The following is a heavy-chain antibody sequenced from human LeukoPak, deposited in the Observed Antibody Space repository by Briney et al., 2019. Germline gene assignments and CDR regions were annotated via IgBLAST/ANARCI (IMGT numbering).Heavy chain of an antibody. J-gene: IGHJ4*02. CDR3: ARGQERIFGVVIIPATFDY. V-gene: IGHV4-4*07. CDR2: IYTSGST. D-gene: IGHD3-3*01. Sequence: PSETLSLTCTVSGGSISSYYWSWIRQPAGKGLEWIGRIYTSGSTNYNPSLKSRVTMSVDTSKNQFSLKLSSVTAADTAVYYCARGQERIFGVVIIPATFDYWGQGTLVTVSS. CDR1: GGSISSYY.